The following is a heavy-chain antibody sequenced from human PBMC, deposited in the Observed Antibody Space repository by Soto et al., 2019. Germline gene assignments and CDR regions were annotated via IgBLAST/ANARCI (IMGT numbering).Heavy chain of an antibody. D-gene: IGHD1-20*01. CDR2: VSCDGSNK. Sequence: QVQLVESGGGVVQPGRSLRLSCAASGFTFSTHAMHWVRQAPGKGLECVAIVSCDGSNKYYADSVKGRFTISRDNSKNTIYLQMSGLTPEDVAVYYCARDHTGITTTGGGRIDHWGQGTLVTVSS. J-gene: IGHJ4*02. CDR1: GFTFSTHA. CDR3: ARDHTGITTTGGGRIDH. V-gene: IGHV3-30-3*01.